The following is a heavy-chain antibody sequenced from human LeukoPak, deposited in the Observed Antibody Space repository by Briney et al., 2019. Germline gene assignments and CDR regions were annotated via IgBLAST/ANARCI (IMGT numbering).Heavy chain of an antibody. CDR2: IIPIFGTA. CDR1: GGTFSIYA. CDR3: AVVPAAIVDWYFDY. D-gene: IGHD2-2*02. V-gene: IGHV1-69*01. Sequence: SVNVSCKASGGTFSIYAISWVRQAPGQGLEWMGGIIPIFGTANYAQKFQGRVTITADESTSTAYMELSSLRSEDTAVYYCAVVPAAIVDWYFDYWGQGTLVTVSS. J-gene: IGHJ4*02.